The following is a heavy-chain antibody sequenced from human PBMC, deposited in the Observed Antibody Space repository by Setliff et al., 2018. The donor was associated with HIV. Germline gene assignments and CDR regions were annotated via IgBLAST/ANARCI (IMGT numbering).Heavy chain of an antibody. D-gene: IGHD4-17*01. J-gene: IGHJ4*02. CDR1: GGSISSGDYY. CDR3: VRDDYGYNGKGFDY. CDR2: IFYTGST. V-gene: IGHV4-30-4*08. Sequence: SETLSLTCTVSGGSISSGDYYWSWIRQPPGKGLEWIGYIFYTGSTYYNPSFKSRVTISADTSKNQFSLRLSSVTAADTAMYYCVRDDYGYNGKGFDYWGPGTLVTVPS.